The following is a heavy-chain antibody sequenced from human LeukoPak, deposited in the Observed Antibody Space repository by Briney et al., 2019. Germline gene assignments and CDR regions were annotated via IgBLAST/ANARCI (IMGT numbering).Heavy chain of an antibody. Sequence: SETLSLTCSVSGGSISTYYWSWIRQPPGKGLEWIGYIYYSGSTSYNPSLKSRVTISLDTSKNQFSLELSSVTAADTAVYYCARHGILDSSRKYYFDYWGQGTLVTVSS. CDR1: GGSISTYY. CDR3: ARHGILDSSRKYYFDY. J-gene: IGHJ4*02. CDR2: IYYSGST. D-gene: IGHD6-13*01. V-gene: IGHV4-59*08.